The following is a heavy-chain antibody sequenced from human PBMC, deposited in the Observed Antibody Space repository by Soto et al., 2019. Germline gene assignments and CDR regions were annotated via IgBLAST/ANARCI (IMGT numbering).Heavy chain of an antibody. CDR2: ISPMFGTV. Sequence: QEQLVQSGAEVKEPGSSVKVSCKASGGTLSTYGINWVRQAPGQGLEWVGGISPMFGTVNNAQKFKGRVTITADEPTGRAYMELSSLRSEDTAVYYCAGGRGFLPTGLWGQGTWVSVSS. J-gene: IGHJ4*02. CDR3: AGGRGFLPTGL. D-gene: IGHD4-17*01. CDR1: GGTLSTYG. V-gene: IGHV1-69*01.